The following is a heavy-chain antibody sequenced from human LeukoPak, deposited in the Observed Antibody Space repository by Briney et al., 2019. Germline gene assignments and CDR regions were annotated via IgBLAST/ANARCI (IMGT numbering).Heavy chain of an antibody. Sequence: GGSLRLSCVVSGFTFSYYSMNCVRQAPGKGLEWVSYINSISGEIWYADSVKGRFTISRDDAKNSLYLQMNSLRDEDTAVYYCARDHGYAFDYWGQGTLVTVSS. V-gene: IGHV3-48*02. CDR3: ARDHGYAFDY. CDR2: INSISGEI. CDR1: GFTFSYYS. D-gene: IGHD5-12*01. J-gene: IGHJ4*02.